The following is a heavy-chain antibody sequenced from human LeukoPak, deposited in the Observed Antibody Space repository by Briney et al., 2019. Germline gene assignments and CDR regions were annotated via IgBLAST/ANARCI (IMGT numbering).Heavy chain of an antibody. J-gene: IGHJ4*02. CDR1: GYTFTSYY. D-gene: IGHD6-19*01. CDR2: INPSGGST. V-gene: IGHV1-46*01. Sequence: ASVKVSCKASGYTFTSYYMHWVRQAPGQGLEWMGIINPSGGSTSYAQKFQGRVTMTEDPSTDTAYMELSSLRSEDTAVYYCATGTPGSGWRFDYWGQGTLVTVSS. CDR3: ATGTPGSGWRFDY.